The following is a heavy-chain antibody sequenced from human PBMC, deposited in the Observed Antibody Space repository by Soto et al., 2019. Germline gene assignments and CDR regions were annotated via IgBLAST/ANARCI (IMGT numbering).Heavy chain of an antibody. CDR3: AKDWYYTIDY. CDR2: INSDGSSI. V-gene: IGHV3-74*01. Sequence: PGGSLRLSCAASGFDFSNTWIHWVRQVPGKGLVWVSRINSDGSSIIYADSVKGRFTISRDNAKNTVNLQMSSLRVEDTAVYYCAKDWYYTIDYWGQGTPVTVSS. CDR1: GFDFSNTW. D-gene: IGHD3-3*01. J-gene: IGHJ4*02.